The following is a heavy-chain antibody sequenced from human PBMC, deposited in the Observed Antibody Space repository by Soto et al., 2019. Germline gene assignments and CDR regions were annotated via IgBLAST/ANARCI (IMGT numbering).Heavy chain of an antibody. CDR3: AREYSSASAFDY. D-gene: IGHD6-25*01. J-gene: IGHJ4*02. CDR2: IYYSGST. CDR1: GGSVSSGSYY. Sequence: PWEALSVTCIVSGGSVSSGSYYWSWIRQPPGKELEWIGYIYYSGSTNYNTSLKRRVTISVATSKKQSSLKLSSVTAADTAVYYCAREYSSASAFDYWGQGTPVTVSS. V-gene: IGHV4-61*01.